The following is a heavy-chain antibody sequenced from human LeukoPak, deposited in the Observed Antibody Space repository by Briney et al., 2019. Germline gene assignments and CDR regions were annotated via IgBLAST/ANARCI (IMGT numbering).Heavy chain of an antibody. D-gene: IGHD3-22*01. CDR2: ISGSGAST. Sequence: PGGSLRPSCAPSGFTFSSYAMSWVRQAPGKGLEWVSSISGSGASTYYADSVKGRFTISRDNSKNTLYLQMNSLRAEDTAVYYCAKQPGSVVDSSGSLSRHWGQGTLVTVSS. CDR1: GFTFSSYA. J-gene: IGHJ4*02. V-gene: IGHV3-23*01. CDR3: AKQPGSVVDSSGSLSRH.